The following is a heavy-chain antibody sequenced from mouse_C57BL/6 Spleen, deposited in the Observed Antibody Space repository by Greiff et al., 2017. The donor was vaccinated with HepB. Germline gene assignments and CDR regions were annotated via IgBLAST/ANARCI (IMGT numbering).Heavy chain of an antibody. CDR1: GYAFSSYW. CDR3: AREGAYGSSNNY. J-gene: IGHJ2*01. Sequence: ESGAELVKPGASVKISCKASGYAFSSYWMNWVKQRPGKGLEWIGQIYPGDGDTNYNGKFKGKATLTADKSSSTAYMQLSSLTSEDSAVYFGAREGAYGSSNNYWGQGTTLTVSS. D-gene: IGHD1-1*01. V-gene: IGHV1-80*01. CDR2: IYPGDGDT.